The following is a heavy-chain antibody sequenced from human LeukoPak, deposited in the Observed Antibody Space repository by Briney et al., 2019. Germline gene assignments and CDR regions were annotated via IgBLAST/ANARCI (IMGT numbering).Heavy chain of an antibody. J-gene: IGHJ6*04. V-gene: IGHV3-21*01. CDR3: ARDPQDYYGMDV. CDR1: GFTFSSHS. CDR2: ISSSSGYI. Sequence: GGSLRLSCAASGFTFSSHSMNWVRQAPGKGLEWVSSISSSSGYIYYADSVKGRFTISRDNAKNSLYLQMNSLRAEDTAVYYCARDPQDYYGMDVWGKGATVTVSS.